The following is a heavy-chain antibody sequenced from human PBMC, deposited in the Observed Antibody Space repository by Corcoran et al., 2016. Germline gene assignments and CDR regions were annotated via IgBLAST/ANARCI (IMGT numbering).Heavy chain of an antibody. CDR2: ISYSGST. J-gene: IGHJ6*02. V-gene: IGHV4-61*01. CDR3: ARDFAARFAWYHDYYYGMDV. D-gene: IGHD3-9*01. Sequence: QVQLQESGPGLVKPSETLSLTCTVSGGSVSSGSYYWSWIRQPPGKGLEWIGYISYSGSTNYNPSLKSRVTILVDTYKNQFSLKVSSVTAADTAVYYCARDFAARFAWYHDYYYGMDVWGQGTTVTVSS. CDR1: GGSVSSGSYY.